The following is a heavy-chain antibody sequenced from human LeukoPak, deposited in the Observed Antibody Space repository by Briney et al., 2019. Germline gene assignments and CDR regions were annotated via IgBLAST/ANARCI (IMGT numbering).Heavy chain of an antibody. D-gene: IGHD3-22*01. CDR2: IYYSVST. J-gene: IGHJ5*02. V-gene: IGHV4-61*08. Sequence: PSETLSLTCTVSGGSISSGGYYWSWIRLPPGRGLEWIGYIYYSVSTNYNPSLKSRVTISVDTSKNQFSLKLSSVTDADTAVYYCARVGHYYDSSGYYQSPHTYNWFDPWGQGTLVTVSS. CDR3: ARVGHYYDSSGYYQSPHTYNWFDP. CDR1: GGSISSGGYY.